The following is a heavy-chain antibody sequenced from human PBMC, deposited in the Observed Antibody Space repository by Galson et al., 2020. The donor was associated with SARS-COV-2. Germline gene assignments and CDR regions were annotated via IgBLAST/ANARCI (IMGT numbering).Heavy chain of an antibody. CDR3: ATHPLYYDDTSGYYEFDY. D-gene: IGHD3-22*01. CDR2: IYPGDSDT. Sequence: GESLKISCQGSGHTFTYYWIGWVRQRPGKGLEWMGIIYPGDSDTRYSPSFQGQVTISADQSISTAYLQWNSLKASDTALYYCATHPLYYDDTSGYYEFDYWGQGTLVTVSS. V-gene: IGHV5-51*01. CDR1: GHTFTYYW. J-gene: IGHJ4*02.